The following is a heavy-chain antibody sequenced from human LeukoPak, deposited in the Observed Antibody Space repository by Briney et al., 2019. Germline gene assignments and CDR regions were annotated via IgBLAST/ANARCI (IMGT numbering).Heavy chain of an antibody. CDR1: GFTFSSSD. CDR2: ISSGGTTI. V-gene: IGHV3-48*03. CDR3: ARDLKGFNL. J-gene: IGHJ5*02. Sequence: GGSMRLSCAASGFTFSSSDMNWVRQSPGKGLEWLSYISSGGTTIYYADSVKGRFSISRDNAKNSLYLHMSRLRVEDTAVYYCARDLKGFNLWGQGALVTVSS.